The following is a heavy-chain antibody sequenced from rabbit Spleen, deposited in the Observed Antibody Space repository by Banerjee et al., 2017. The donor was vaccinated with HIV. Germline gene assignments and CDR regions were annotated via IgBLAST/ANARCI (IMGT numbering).Heavy chain of an antibody. D-gene: IGHD2-1*01. CDR1: GFDFSSYY. J-gene: IGHJ3*01. CDR3: GRDANGDVRLSRLDL. V-gene: IGHV1S7*01. Sequence: QLEESAGGLVQPGGSLKLSCKVSGFDFSSYYMTWVRQAPGKGLEWTGYIDPVFGATYYATWVNGRFTISSHNAQNTLYLQLNSLTAADTATYFCGRDANGDVRLSRLDLWGPGTLVTVS. CDR2: IDPVFGAT.